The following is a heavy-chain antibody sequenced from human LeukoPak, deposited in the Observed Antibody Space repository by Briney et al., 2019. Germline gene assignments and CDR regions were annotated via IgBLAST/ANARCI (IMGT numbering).Heavy chain of an antibody. J-gene: IGHJ4*02. CDR3: ARGVSYYDFWSGYYPGDY. Sequence: GGSLRLSCAASGFTFSSYWMSWVRQAPGKGLEWVANIKQDGSEKYYVDSVKGRFTISRDNAKNSLYLQMNSLRAEDTAVSYCARGVSYYDFWSGYYPGDYWGQGTLVTVSS. CDR2: IKQDGSEK. D-gene: IGHD3-3*01. CDR1: GFTFSSYW. V-gene: IGHV3-7*01.